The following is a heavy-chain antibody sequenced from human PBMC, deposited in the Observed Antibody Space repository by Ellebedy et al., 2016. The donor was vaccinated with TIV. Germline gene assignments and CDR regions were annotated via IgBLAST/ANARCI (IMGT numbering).Heavy chain of an antibody. D-gene: IGHD5-18*01. Sequence: GESLKISCEASGFIFSSYGMHWVRQAPGKGLEWVAVISYDGSNKYYADSVKGRFTISRDNSKNTLYLQMNSLRAEDTAVYYCARGTDTVMVSDFDYWGQGTLVTVSS. CDR3: ARGTDTVMVSDFDY. V-gene: IGHV3-30*03. CDR1: GFIFSSYG. CDR2: ISYDGSNK. J-gene: IGHJ4*02.